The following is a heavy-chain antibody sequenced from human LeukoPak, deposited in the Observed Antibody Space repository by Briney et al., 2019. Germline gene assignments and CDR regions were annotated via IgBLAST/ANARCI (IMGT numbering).Heavy chain of an antibody. J-gene: IGHJ4*02. D-gene: IGHD5-24*01. Sequence: GGSLRLSCAASGFTFSSYSMNWVRQAPGKGLEWVSCITSSSYIYYADSVKGRFTISRDNAKNSLYLQMNSLRADDTAVYYCARDQGYTTPGDFDYWGQGTLVTVSS. V-gene: IGHV3-21*01. CDR1: GFTFSSYS. CDR2: ITSSSYI. CDR3: ARDQGYTTPGDFDY.